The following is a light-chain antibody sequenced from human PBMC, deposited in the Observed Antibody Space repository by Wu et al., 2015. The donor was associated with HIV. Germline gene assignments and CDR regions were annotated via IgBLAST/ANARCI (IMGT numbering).Light chain of an antibody. CDR3: QQYGSSVWT. CDR1: QSVVTNS. CDR2: GAS. J-gene: IGKJ1*01. Sequence: EIVLTQSPVTLSLSPGEGATLSCGACQSVVTNSLAWFQHRPDQAPRLLIYGASSRATGIPDRFSGRGSGTDFTLTISTLEPEDSAIYYCQQYGSSVWTFGQGTKVEIK. V-gene: IGKV3-20*01.